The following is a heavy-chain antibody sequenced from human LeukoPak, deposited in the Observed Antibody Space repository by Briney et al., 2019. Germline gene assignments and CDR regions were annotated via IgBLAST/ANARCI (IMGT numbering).Heavy chain of an antibody. V-gene: IGHV3-30*03. D-gene: IGHD3-3*01. CDR3: ASATIFGVVIYY. Sequence: GGSLRLSCAASGFTFSSYGMHWVRQAPGKGLEWVAVISYDGSNKYYADSVKGRFTISRDNSKNTLYLQMNSLRAEDTAVYYCASATIFGVVIYYWGQGTLVTVSS. J-gene: IGHJ4*02. CDR2: ISYDGSNK. CDR1: GFTFSSYG.